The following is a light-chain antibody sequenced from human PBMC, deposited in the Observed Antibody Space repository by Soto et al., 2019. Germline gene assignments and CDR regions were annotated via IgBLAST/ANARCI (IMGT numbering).Light chain of an antibody. CDR1: SSDVGGYNY. J-gene: IGLJ2*01. CDR2: DVT. Sequence: QSALTQPASVSGSPGQSITISCTGTSSDVGGYNYVSWYQQHPGKAPKLVIYDVTNRPSGVSNRFSGSKSGNTASLTISGLQAEDEADYYCSSYTTSSTLLFGGGTQLTVL. CDR3: SSYTTSSTLL. V-gene: IGLV2-14*03.